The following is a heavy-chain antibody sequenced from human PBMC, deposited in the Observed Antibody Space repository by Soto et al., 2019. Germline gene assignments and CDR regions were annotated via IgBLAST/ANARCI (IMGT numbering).Heavy chain of an antibody. V-gene: IGHV1-69*08. D-gene: IGHD5-12*01. Sequence: QVQLVQSGAEVKKPGSSVKVSCKTSGGTFSNDIFTWVRQAPGQGLEWMGRIIPLLDITNYAQKFQGRVTITAXKPTXTXHMELNSLRSEDTAVYYCARDSPIGSTFSGYEAIDYWGQGTLVTVSS. CDR3: ARDSPIGSTFSGYEAIDY. J-gene: IGHJ4*02. CDR1: GGTFSNDI. CDR2: IIPLLDIT.